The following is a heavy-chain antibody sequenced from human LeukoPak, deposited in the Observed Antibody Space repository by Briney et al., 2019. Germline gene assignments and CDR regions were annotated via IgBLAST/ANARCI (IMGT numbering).Heavy chain of an antibody. CDR2: INHSGST. Sequence: SETLSLTCAVYGGSFSGYYWSWIRQPPGKGLEWIGEINHSGSTNYNPSLKSRVTISVDTSKNQFSLKLSSVTAADTAVYYCARQYSGSYNDDFDYWGQGTLVTVSS. V-gene: IGHV4-34*01. J-gene: IGHJ4*02. CDR1: GGSFSGYY. CDR3: ARQYSGSYNDDFDY. D-gene: IGHD1-26*01.